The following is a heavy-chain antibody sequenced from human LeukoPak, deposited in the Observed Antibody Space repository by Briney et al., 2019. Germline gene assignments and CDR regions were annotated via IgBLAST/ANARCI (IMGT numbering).Heavy chain of an antibody. V-gene: IGHV4-59*01. CDR1: GGSISSYY. CDR2: IYYSGST. D-gene: IGHD1-26*01. CDR3: AGSGSYFDYFDY. Sequence: SETLSLTCTVSGGSISSYYWSWIWQPPGKGLEWTGYIYYSGSTNYNPSLKSRVTISVDTSKNQFSLKLSSVTAADTAVYYCAGSGSYFDYFDYWGQGTLVTVSS. J-gene: IGHJ4*02.